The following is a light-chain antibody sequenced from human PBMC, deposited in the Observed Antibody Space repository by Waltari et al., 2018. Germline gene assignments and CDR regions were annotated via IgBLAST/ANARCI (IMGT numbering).Light chain of an antibody. J-gene: IGLJ2*01. CDR1: SSNIGAPYD. CDR3: QSYDSSLSGSDVV. CDR2: GNS. V-gene: IGLV1-40*01. Sequence: QSVLTQPPSVSGAPGQRVTISCTWSSSNIGAPYDVHWYRQLPGTAPKLLIFGNSNRPSGVPDRFSGSKSGTSASLAITGLQAEDEADYYCQSYDSSLSGSDVVFGGGTKLTVL.